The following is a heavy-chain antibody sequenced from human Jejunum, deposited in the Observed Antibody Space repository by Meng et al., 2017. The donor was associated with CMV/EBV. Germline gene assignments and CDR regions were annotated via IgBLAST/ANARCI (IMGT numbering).Heavy chain of an antibody. Sequence: SGYLFIGSFIHWLRPAPGQGPEWVGWINPNSGVPKYAHKFQGRVTMTRDTSATTAYMELSGLTSNDTAVYYCAKRGFSYGHWLDPWGQGTLVTVSS. V-gene: IGHV1-2*02. J-gene: IGHJ5*02. CDR2: INPNSGVP. D-gene: IGHD5-18*01. CDR3: AKRGFSYGHWLDP. CDR1: GYLFIGSF.